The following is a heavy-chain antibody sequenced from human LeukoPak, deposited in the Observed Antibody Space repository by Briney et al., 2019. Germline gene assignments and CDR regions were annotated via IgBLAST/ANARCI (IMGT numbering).Heavy chain of an antibody. Sequence: ASVTVSCKASGYPFTSFGISWVRQAPGQGLEWMGWISGYNGKTNYAQNLQGRVTMTTDTSTSTAYVELGSLRSDDMAVYYCARDRVYDYSNPRGFDYWGQGTLVTVSS. CDR1: GYPFTSFG. CDR3: ARDRVYDYSNPRGFDY. D-gene: IGHD4-11*01. V-gene: IGHV1-18*03. J-gene: IGHJ4*02. CDR2: ISGYNGKT.